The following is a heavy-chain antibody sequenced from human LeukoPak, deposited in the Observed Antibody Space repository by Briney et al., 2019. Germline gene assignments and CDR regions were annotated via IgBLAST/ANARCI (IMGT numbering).Heavy chain of an antibody. CDR2: ISSSYI. D-gene: IGHD3-3*01. V-gene: IGHV3-21*01. CDR3: ARDQGLRFLEWFPMDV. Sequence: GGSLRLSCAASGFTFSSYSMNWVRQAPGKGLEWVSSISSSYIYYADSVKGRFTISRDNAKNSLYLQMNSLRAEDTAVYYCARDQGLRFLEWFPMDVWGKGTTVTVSS. J-gene: IGHJ6*03. CDR1: GFTFSSYS.